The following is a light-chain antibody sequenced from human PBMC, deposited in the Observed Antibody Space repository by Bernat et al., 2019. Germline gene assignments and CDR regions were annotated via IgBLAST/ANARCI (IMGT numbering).Light chain of an antibody. CDR3: QQANSFPLT. CDR1: QGISRS. CDR2: AAS. V-gene: IGKV1D-12*01. J-gene: IGKJ4*01. Sequence: DIQMTQSPSSVSASVGDRVTITCRASQGISRSLAWYQQIPGKAPKLLIYAASSLQSGVPSRFSGGGSGTDFTLSINNLQPEDFATYYCQQANSFPLTFRGGTKVEI.